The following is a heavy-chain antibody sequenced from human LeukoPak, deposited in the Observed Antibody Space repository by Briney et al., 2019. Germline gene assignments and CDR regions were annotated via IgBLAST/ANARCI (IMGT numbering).Heavy chain of an antibody. V-gene: IGHV3-23*01. CDR3: AGRYCSSTSCHYPHYYYYMDV. D-gene: IGHD2-2*01. CDR2: ISGDGDNT. Sequence: GGSLRLSCEASGLTFSSYPMSWVRQAPGKGLEWVSTISGDGDNTYYADSVKGRFTISRDNSKNTLYLQMNSLRADDTAVYYCAGRYCSSTSCHYPHYYYYMDVWGKGTTVTVSS. CDR1: GLTFSSYP. J-gene: IGHJ6*03.